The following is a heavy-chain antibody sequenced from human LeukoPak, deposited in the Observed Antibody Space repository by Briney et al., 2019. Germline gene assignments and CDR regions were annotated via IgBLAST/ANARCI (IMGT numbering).Heavy chain of an antibody. J-gene: IGHJ3*02. Sequence: GGSLRLSCAASGFTFSTYDMHWVRQATRQGLEWVSAIGTAGDTNYPGSVKGRFTISRENAKISLYLQMNSLRAGDTAVYYCARVNMDRGAAFDIWGQGTKVTVSS. CDR1: GFTFSTYD. V-gene: IGHV3-13*04. D-gene: IGHD3-10*01. CDR2: IGTAGDT. CDR3: ARVNMDRGAAFDI.